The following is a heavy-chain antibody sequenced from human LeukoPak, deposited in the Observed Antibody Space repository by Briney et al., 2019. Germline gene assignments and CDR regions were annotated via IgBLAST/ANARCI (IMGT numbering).Heavy chain of an antibody. V-gene: IGHV4-38-2*01. J-gene: IGHJ4*02. CDR1: GYSVTSSYY. CDR2: IYHSGST. D-gene: IGHD1-1*01. CDR3: AQLIRSY. Sequence: KPSETLSLTCAVCGYSVTSSYYWNWIRQPPGKGLEWIGSIYHSGSTYYNPSLKSRVTISVDTSKNQFSLKLSSVTAADTAVYYCAQLIRSYWGQGTLVTVSS.